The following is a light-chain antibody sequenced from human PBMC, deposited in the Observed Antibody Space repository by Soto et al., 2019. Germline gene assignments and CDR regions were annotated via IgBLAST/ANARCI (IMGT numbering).Light chain of an antibody. CDR1: SSDIGGYNS. CDR3: SSYGSSNTVV. J-gene: IGLJ3*02. Sequence: QSVLTQPASVSGSPGQSITLSCTGTSSDIGGYNSVSWYQQHPGKVPKLLIYDVTNRPSGISNRFSGSKSGNTASLTISGLQAEDEADYYCSSYGSSNTVVFGGGTKLTVL. V-gene: IGLV2-14*01. CDR2: DVT.